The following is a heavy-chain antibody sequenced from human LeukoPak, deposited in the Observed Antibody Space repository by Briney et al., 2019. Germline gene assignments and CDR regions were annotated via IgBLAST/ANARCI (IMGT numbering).Heavy chain of an antibody. J-gene: IGHJ4*02. CDR3: ASVDTLFRGLMIRGLIH. CDR2: VYYTGTT. V-gene: IGHV4-39*01. Sequence: PSESLSLTCTVSGGSISSSHYYWGWIRQPPGKGLEWLGSVYYTGTTFYNPSLESRLTISVDTSKNQFSLKLSSVTAADTAVYYCASVDTLFRGLMIRGLIHWGQGSLVT. D-gene: IGHD3-10*01. CDR1: GGSISSSHYY.